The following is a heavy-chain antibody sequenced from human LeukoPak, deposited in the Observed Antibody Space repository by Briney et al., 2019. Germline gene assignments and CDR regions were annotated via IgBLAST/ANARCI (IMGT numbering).Heavy chain of an antibody. CDR3: ARRSSSSWYLYDY. V-gene: IGHV4-39*01. CDR1: GGSISSSSYY. CDR2: IYYSGST. D-gene: IGHD6-13*01. J-gene: IGHJ4*02. Sequence: PSETLSPTCTVSGGSISSSSYYWGWIRQPPGKGLEWIGSIYYSGSTYYNPSLKSRVTISVDTSKNQFSLKLSSVTAADTAVYYCARRSSSSWYLYDYWGQGTLVTVSS.